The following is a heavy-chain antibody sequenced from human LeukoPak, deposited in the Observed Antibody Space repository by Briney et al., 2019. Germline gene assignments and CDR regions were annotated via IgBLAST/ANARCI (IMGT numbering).Heavy chain of an antibody. D-gene: IGHD3-9*01. CDR3: ARDTRFYDIPLGVPDNWFDP. J-gene: IGHJ5*02. Sequence: PSETLSLTCTVSGGSISSYYWSWIRQPPGKGLEWIGYIYYSGSTNYNPSLKSRVTISVDTSKNQFSLKLSSVTAADTAVYYCARDTRFYDIPLGVPDNWFDPWGQGTLVTVSS. CDR2: IYYSGST. CDR1: GGSISSYY. V-gene: IGHV4-59*01.